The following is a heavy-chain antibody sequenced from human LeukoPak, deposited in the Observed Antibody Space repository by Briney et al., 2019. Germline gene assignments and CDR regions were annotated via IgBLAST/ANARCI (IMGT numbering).Heavy chain of an antibody. J-gene: IGHJ3*02. V-gene: IGHV4-39*01. Sequence: SETLSLTCTVSGGAISSSSYYWGWIRQPPGKGLEWIASIYYSGSTYYNPSLKSRVTISVDTSKNQFSLKLSSVTAADTAVYYCARLIAPPLDYGDYDDAFDIWGQGTMVTVSS. D-gene: IGHD4-17*01. CDR1: GGAISSSSYY. CDR2: IYYSGST. CDR3: ARLIAPPLDYGDYDDAFDI.